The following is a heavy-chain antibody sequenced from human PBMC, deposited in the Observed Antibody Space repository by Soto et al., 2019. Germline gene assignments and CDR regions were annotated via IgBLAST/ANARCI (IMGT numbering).Heavy chain of an antibody. CDR1: TNYS. CDR2: ISSSGAFP. D-gene: IGHD4-17*01. Sequence: EVQVVESGGGLVHPGGSLRLSCTAFTNYSINWVRQAPGKGLEWVSSISSSGAFPYYADSVRGRFTISRDNAKNSVDLQMTSLRADDTAVYYCVGGYGDYEGFEFCGQGPLVTVSS. V-gene: IGHV3-21*01. CDR3: VGGYGDYEGFEF. J-gene: IGHJ4*02.